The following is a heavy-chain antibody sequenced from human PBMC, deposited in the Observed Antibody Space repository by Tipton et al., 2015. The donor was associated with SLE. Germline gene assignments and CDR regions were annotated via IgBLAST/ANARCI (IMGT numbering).Heavy chain of an antibody. CDR3: ARGGVGATEIDY. Sequence: TLSLTCSVSGYSISSGYYWGWIRQPPGKGLEWIGSIYHSGNTYFNPSLKSRVTISVHTSNNQFSLRLKSVTAADTAVYYCARGGVGATEIDYWGQGTLVTVSS. CDR2: IYHSGNT. CDR1: GYSISSGYY. D-gene: IGHD1-26*01. V-gene: IGHV4-38-2*02. J-gene: IGHJ4*02.